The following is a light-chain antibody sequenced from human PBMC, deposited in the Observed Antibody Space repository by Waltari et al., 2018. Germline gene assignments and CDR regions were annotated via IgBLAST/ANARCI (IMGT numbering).Light chain of an antibody. J-gene: IGLJ3*02. V-gene: IGLV6-57*04. CDR3: QSYDSTSWV. CDR1: SGSIASTY. CDR2: EDN. Sequence: NFMLTQPHSVSASPGQTVTISCTRSSGSIASTYVQWYQQRPGSAPTTVIFEDNERPSGVPDRFSGSIDSSSNSASLTISGLKTEDEADYYCQSYDSTSWVFGGGTKLTVL.